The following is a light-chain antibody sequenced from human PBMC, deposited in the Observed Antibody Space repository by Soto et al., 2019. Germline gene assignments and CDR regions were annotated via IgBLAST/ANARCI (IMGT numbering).Light chain of an antibody. CDR2: GNT. CDR3: QSYDGSLGAVV. CDR1: SSNIGATYD. J-gene: IGLJ2*01. Sequence: QSVLTQPPSVSGARGQRVTISCTGDSSNIGATYDVHWYRQLPGTAPKLLIFGNTNRPSGVPDRFSGSKFGTSAALAISGLQPEDEADYYCQSYDGSLGAVVFGGGTKLTVL. V-gene: IGLV1-40*01.